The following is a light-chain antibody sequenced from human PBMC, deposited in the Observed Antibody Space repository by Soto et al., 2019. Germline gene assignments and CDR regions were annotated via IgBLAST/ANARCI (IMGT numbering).Light chain of an antibody. J-gene: IGKJ3*01. CDR2: DAS. CDR1: QSVSSY. Sequence: EIVLTQSPATLSLSPGERATLSCRASQSVSSYLAWYQQKPGQAPRLLIYDASNRATGIPARFSGSGSGTDFTLTISSLEPEDFAVYYCQQRSNWPPITFGPGNKVDIK. V-gene: IGKV3-11*01. CDR3: QQRSNWPPIT.